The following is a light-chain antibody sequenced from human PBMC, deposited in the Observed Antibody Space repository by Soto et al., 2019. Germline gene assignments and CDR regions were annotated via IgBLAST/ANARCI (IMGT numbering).Light chain of an antibody. Sequence: PGERATLSCRASQSVSSYLAWYQQKPGQAPRLLIYDASNRATGIPARFSGSGSGTDFTLTISSLEPEDFAVYYCQQRSNWPMYTFGQGTKLEIK. J-gene: IGKJ2*01. CDR3: QQRSNWPMYT. V-gene: IGKV3-11*01. CDR1: QSVSSY. CDR2: DAS.